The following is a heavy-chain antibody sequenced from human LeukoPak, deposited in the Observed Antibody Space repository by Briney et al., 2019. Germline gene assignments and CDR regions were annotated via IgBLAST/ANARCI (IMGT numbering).Heavy chain of an antibody. J-gene: IGHJ3*02. CDR1: GYCFSSYW. CDR2: IYPGGSDT. D-gene: IGHD5/OR15-5a*01. CDR3: ARRASTYAFDI. Sequence: GESLKISCKGSGYCFSSYWIVWVRQMPGKGLEWMGIIYPGGSDTRYSPSFQGQVTISADKSISTAYLQWRRLNGSDTPIYHCARRASTYAFDIWGQGTMVTVSS. V-gene: IGHV5-51*01.